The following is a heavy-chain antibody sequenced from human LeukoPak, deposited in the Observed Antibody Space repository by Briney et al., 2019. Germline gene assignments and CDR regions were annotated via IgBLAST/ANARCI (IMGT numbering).Heavy chain of an antibody. CDR2: INPSGGST. Sequence: GASVKVSCKASGYTFTSYYMHWARQAPGQGLEWMGIINPSGGSTSYAQEFQGRVTMTRDTSTSTVYMELSSLRSEDTAVYYCARDFSSGFSYWGQGTLVTVSS. J-gene: IGHJ4*02. CDR3: ARDFSSGFSY. V-gene: IGHV1-46*01. CDR1: GYTFTSYY. D-gene: IGHD6-19*01.